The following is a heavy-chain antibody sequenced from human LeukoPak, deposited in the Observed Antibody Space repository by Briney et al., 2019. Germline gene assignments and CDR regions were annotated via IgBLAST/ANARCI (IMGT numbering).Heavy chain of an antibody. CDR3: AKDYGDYDYYGMDV. V-gene: IGHV3-7*04. CDR1: GFTFSNYW. J-gene: IGHJ6*02. Sequence: GGSLRLSCAASGFTFSNYWMTWVRQAPGKGLEWVAKIRQDGGEKYYVDSVKGRFTISRDNAKNSLYLQMNSLRTEDTAVYYCAKDYGDYDYYGMDVWGQGTTVTVSS. CDR2: IRQDGGEK. D-gene: IGHD4-17*01.